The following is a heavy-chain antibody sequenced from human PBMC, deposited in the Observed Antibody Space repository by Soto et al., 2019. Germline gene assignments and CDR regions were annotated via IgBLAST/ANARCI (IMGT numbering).Heavy chain of an antibody. CDR1: GGTFSSYA. D-gene: IGHD6-13*01. CDR3: ARGGPGIAAAGGLYGMDV. Sequence: SVKVSCKASGGTFSSYAISWVRQAPGQGLEWMGGIIPIFGTANYAQKFQGRVTITADESTSTAYMELSSLRSEDTAVYYCARGGPGIAAAGGLYGMDVWGQGTTVTVSS. CDR2: IIPIFGTA. V-gene: IGHV1-69*13. J-gene: IGHJ6*02.